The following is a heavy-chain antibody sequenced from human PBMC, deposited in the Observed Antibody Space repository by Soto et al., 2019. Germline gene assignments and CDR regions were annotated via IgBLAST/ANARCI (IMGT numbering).Heavy chain of an antibody. J-gene: IGHJ4*02. D-gene: IGHD3-16*01. CDR3: VKVRGGLDTYYFDY. Sequence: EVQLLESGGGLEQPGGSLRLSCAASGFIFSSYAMHWVRQTPGKGLEWVSGISGSGVSTYYADSVKGRFSISRDNSKNTLYLHMNSLRDEDTAIYYCVKVRGGLDTYYFDYWGQGTLVTVSS. CDR2: ISGSGVST. CDR1: GFIFSSYA. V-gene: IGHV3-23*01.